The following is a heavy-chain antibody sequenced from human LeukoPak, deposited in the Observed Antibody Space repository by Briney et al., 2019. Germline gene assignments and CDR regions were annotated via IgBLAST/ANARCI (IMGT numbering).Heavy chain of an antibody. V-gene: IGHV3-48*01. Sequence: GGSLRLSCAASGFTSSTYTMNWVRQAPGKGLEWVSYISSSSSIIYYADSVKGRFTISRDNAKNSLYLQMNSLRAEDTAMYYCARGPYGDYVDAFDIWGQGTMVTVSS. D-gene: IGHD4-17*01. CDR1: GFTSSTYT. CDR2: ISSSSSII. J-gene: IGHJ3*02. CDR3: ARGPYGDYVDAFDI.